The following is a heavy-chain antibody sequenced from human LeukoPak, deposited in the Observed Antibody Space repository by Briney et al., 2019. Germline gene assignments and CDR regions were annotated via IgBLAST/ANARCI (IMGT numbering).Heavy chain of an antibody. V-gene: IGHV3-30-3*01. CDR1: GFTFSSYA. CDR3: AREVLLGSD. D-gene: IGHD3-10*01. Sequence: PGGSPRLSCAASGFTFSSYAMHWVRQAPGKGLEWVAVISYDGSNKYYADSVKGRFTISRDNSKNTLYLQMNSLRAEDTAVYYCAREVLLGSDWGQGTLVTVSS. CDR2: ISYDGSNK. J-gene: IGHJ4*02.